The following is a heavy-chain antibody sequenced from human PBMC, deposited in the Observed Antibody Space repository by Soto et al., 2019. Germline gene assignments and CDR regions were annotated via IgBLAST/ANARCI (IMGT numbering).Heavy chain of an antibody. CDR3: AKDRSSGSYSNWFGP. CDR2: ISYDGSNK. J-gene: IGHJ5*02. V-gene: IGHV3-30*18. Sequence: PGGSLRLSCAASGFTFSSYAMHWVRQAPGKGLEWVSVISYDGSNKYYADSVKGRFTISRDNSNNTLYLQMNSLRTEDTAVYYCAKDRSSGSYSNWFGPWGQGTLVTVSS. CDR1: GFTFSSYA. D-gene: IGHD1-26*01.